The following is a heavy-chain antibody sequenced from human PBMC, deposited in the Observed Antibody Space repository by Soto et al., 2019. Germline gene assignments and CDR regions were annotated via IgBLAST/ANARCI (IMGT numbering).Heavy chain of an antibody. CDR3: ARDRGSYYGGYYFAC. CDR1: GGSISSSNW. CDR2: IYHSGSN. D-gene: IGHD1-26*01. J-gene: IGHJ4*01. V-gene: IGHV4-4*02. Sequence: QVQLQESGPGLVKPSGTLSLTCAVSGGSISSSNWWSWVRKPPGKGLEWIGEIYHSGSNNFNPYPKSRVTISVNKSKYHFSQKLSSVNAADTAVYYCARDRGSYYGGYYFACWCQGTLVTV.